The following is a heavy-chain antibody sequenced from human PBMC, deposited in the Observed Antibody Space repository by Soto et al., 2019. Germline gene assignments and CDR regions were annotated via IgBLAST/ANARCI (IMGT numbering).Heavy chain of an antibody. D-gene: IGHD3-22*01. Sequence: LSCAASGFTFSSYAMIWVRQAPGKGLEWVSAISGSGGSTYYADSVKGRFTISRDNSKSTLYLQMNSLRAEDTAVYYCAKDDGCFYYDSSGQDAFDIWGQGTMVTVSS. CDR2: ISGSGGST. J-gene: IGHJ3*02. V-gene: IGHV3-23*01. CDR1: GFTFSSYA. CDR3: AKDDGCFYYDSSGQDAFDI.